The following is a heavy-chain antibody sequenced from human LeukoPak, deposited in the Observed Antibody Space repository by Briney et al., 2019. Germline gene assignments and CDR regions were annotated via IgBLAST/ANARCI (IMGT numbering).Heavy chain of an antibody. V-gene: IGHV1-69*04. CDR1: GGTFSSYA. Sequence: ASVKVSCKASGGTFSSYAISWVRQAPGQGLEWMGRIIPILGIANYAQKFQGRVTMTRDTSTSTVYMELSSLRSEDTAVYYCARDPPRHYCSSTSCHIDYWGQGTLVTVSS. CDR2: IIPILGIA. J-gene: IGHJ4*02. D-gene: IGHD2-2*02. CDR3: ARDPPRHYCSSTSCHIDY.